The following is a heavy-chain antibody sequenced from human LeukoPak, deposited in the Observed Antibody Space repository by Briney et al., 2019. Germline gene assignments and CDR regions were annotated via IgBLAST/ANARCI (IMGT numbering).Heavy chain of an antibody. CDR1: GFTFSDYY. CDR3: ARAENSGSLLYYYYYMDV. Sequence: PGGSLRLSCAASGFTFSDYYMSWIRQAPGKWLEWVSYISSSGSTIYYADSVKGRFTISRDNAKNSLYLQMNSLRAEDTAVYYCARAENSGSLLYYYYYMDVWGKGTTVTVSS. CDR2: ISSSGSTI. J-gene: IGHJ6*03. D-gene: IGHD1-26*01. V-gene: IGHV3-11*04.